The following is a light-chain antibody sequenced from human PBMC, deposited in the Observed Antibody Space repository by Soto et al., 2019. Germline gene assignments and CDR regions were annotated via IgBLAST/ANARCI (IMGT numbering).Light chain of an antibody. CDR3: QQSYSTPLT. CDR1: QSVTSNY. CDR2: GSS. J-gene: IGKJ4*01. V-gene: IGKV3-20*01. Sequence: VLIQSPGTLSLSPGERATLSRRASQSVTSNYLAWYQQKPGQAPRLLIYGSSSRATGIPDRFSGRGSGTEFTLTISSLQPEDFATYYCQQSYSTPLTFGGGTKVAIK.